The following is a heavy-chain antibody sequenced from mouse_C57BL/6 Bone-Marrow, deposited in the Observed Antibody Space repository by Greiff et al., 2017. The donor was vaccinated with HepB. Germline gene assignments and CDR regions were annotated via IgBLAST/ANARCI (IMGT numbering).Heavy chain of an antibody. CDR1: GYTFTDYY. Sequence: QVQLQQSGAELVRPGASVKLSCKASGYTFTDYYINWVKQRPGQGLEWIARIYPGSGNTYYNEKFKGKATLTAEKSSSTAYMQLSSLTSEDSAVYFCAREGYDYDEDYYAMDYWGQGTSVTVSS. J-gene: IGHJ4*01. CDR3: AREGYDYDEDYYAMDY. CDR2: IYPGSGNT. D-gene: IGHD2-4*01. V-gene: IGHV1-76*01.